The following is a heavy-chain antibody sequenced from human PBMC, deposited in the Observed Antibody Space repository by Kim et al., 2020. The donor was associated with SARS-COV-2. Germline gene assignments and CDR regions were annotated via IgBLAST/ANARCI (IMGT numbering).Heavy chain of an antibody. V-gene: IGHV3-66*01. CDR3: AREHWQQGGMDV. J-gene: IGHJ6*02. CDR1: GFTVSSNY. CDR2: IYSGGST. Sequence: GGSLRLSCAASGFTVSSNYMNWVRQAPGKGLEWVSVIYSGGSTYYADSVKGRFTISRDNSKNTPYLQMNSLRAEDTAVYYCAREHWQQGGMDVWGQGTTVTVSS. D-gene: IGHD6-13*01.